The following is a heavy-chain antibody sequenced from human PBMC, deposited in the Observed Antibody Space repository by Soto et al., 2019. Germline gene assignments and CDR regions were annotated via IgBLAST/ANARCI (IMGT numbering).Heavy chain of an antibody. D-gene: IGHD3-16*02. V-gene: IGHV6-1*01. CDR3: ARSGPGGYIDY. Sequence: SPTRSLNCGISGDSVSSNNASWNCIRQSPSRGLEWLGRTYYRSKWSNGYVLSVKSRLTIKPDTSKNQFSLQLNSVTPDDTAVYYCARSGPGGYIDYWGQGTLVTFSS. CDR2: TYYRSKWSN. J-gene: IGHJ4*02. CDR1: GDSVSSNNAS.